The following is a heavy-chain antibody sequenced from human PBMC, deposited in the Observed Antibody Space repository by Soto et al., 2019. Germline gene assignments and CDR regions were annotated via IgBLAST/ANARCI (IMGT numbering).Heavy chain of an antibody. D-gene: IGHD6-19*01. V-gene: IGHV3-23*01. CDR2: ISGSGGST. CDR3: AKALRQGLFQGPLDAFDI. J-gene: IGHJ3*02. CDR1: GFTFSSYA. Sequence: GGSLRLSCAASGFTFSSYAMSWVRQAPGKGLEWVSAISGSGGSTYYADSVKGRFTISRDNSKNTLYLQMNSLRAEDTAVYYFAKALRQGLFQGPLDAFDIWGKGTMVTVSS.